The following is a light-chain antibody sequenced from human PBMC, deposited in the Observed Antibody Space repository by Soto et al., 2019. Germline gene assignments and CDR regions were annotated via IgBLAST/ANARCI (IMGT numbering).Light chain of an antibody. CDR3: QQYNEGPPVYT. CDR2: GAS. V-gene: IGKV3-15*01. Sequence: EVVMTQSPATLSVSPGERATLSCRASQSIGNDLAWYQQKPGQAPRLLIYGASSRATDIPARFSGSGSGTEFSLTISSLQSEDFAVYYCQQYNEGPPVYTFGPGTKLEIK. J-gene: IGKJ2*01. CDR1: QSIGND.